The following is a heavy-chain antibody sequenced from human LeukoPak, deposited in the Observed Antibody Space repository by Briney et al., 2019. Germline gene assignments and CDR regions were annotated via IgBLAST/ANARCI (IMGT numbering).Heavy chain of an antibody. V-gene: IGHV3-13*01. CDR2: IGTEGDT. Sequence: QPGGYLRLSCAASGFTFNNYDMHWVRQATGKGLDWVAAIGTEGDTYYPDSVKGRFTISRENGKHSLFLQMDSLRAGDSTVYYCARSFHCSGGRCYLDFLLWGQGTLVTVSS. J-gene: IGHJ1*01. CDR3: ARSFHCSGGRCYLDFLL. CDR1: GFTFNNYD. D-gene: IGHD2-15*01.